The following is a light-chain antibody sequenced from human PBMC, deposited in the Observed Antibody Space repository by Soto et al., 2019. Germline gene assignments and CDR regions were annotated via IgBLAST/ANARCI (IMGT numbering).Light chain of an antibody. CDR1: RTDVDGYDY. Sequence: QSVLTQPASVSGSPGQSIAISCTGVRTDVDGYDYVSWYQQHPGQAPQLIIYDVYNRPSGVSHRFSGSKSGDTASLTISGLEVMDVANIYRTARSRRTPFTLCGSG. V-gene: IGLV2-14*03. CDR3: TARSRRTPFTL. J-gene: IGLJ6*01. CDR2: DVY.